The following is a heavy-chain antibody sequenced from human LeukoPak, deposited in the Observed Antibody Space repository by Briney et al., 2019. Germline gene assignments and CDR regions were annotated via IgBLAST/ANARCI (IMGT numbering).Heavy chain of an antibody. Sequence: GGSLRLSCAASRFTFSSSTMNWVRQAPGKGLEWVSWISSSSSTIYYADSVKGRFTISRDNSKNTLYLQMNSLRAEDTAVYYCARGAGYSSSWYGWFDPWGQGTLVTVSS. CDR2: ISSSSSTI. CDR3: ARGAGYSSSWYGWFDP. D-gene: IGHD6-13*01. CDR1: RFTFSSST. V-gene: IGHV3-48*01. J-gene: IGHJ5*02.